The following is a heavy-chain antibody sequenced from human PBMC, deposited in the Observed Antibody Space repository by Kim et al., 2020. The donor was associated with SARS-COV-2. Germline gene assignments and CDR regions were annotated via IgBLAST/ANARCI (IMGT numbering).Heavy chain of an antibody. Sequence: SETLSLTCTVSGGSISSSSYYWGWIRQPPGKGLEWIGSIYYSGSTYYNPSLKSRVTISVDTSKNQFSLKLSSVTAADTAVYYCAREGRIVVVTASGDFRYWGQGTLVTVSS. D-gene: IGHD2-21*02. CDR2: IYYSGST. J-gene: IGHJ4*02. CDR1: GGSISSSSYY. V-gene: IGHV4-39*02. CDR3: AREGRIVVVTASGDFRY.